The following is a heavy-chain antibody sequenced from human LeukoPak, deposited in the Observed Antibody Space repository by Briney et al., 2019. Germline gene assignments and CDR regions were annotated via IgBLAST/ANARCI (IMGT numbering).Heavy chain of an antibody. Sequence: PGGSLRLSCVASGFSLSSYSMNWVRQAPGKGLEWVSYIRSSSNIIYYADSVKGRFTISRDNTKNSLYLQMNSLRAEDTAVYYCARTGDGYGGMTARYFQHWGQGTLATVSS. D-gene: IGHD4-23*01. CDR3: ARTGDGYGGMTARYFQH. V-gene: IGHV3-48*04. CDR2: IRSSSNII. J-gene: IGHJ1*01. CDR1: GFSLSSYS.